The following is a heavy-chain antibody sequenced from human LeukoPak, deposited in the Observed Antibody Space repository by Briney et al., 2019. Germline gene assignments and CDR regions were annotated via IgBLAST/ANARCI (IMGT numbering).Heavy chain of an antibody. V-gene: IGHV3-23*01. Sequence: PGGSLRLSCAASGFTVSNNYMSWVRQAPGKGLEWVSGISGSGGSTHYADSVKDRFTISRDNSKNTLYLQMNSLRAEDTAVYYCAKETVVVVAATPDAFDIWGQGTMDTVSS. CDR3: AKETVVVVAATPDAFDI. D-gene: IGHD2-15*01. CDR2: ISGSGGST. J-gene: IGHJ3*02. CDR1: GFTVSNNY.